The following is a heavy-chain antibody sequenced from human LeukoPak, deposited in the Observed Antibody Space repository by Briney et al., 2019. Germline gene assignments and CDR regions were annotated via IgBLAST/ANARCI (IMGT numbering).Heavy chain of an antibody. V-gene: IGHV3-13*01. CDR1: GFTFSRYD. CDR3: ARGLAMVRGVMSYYMDV. Sequence: GGSLRLSCAASGFTFSRYDMHWVRQATGKGLEWVSVIGTAGDTYYPGSVKGRFTISRENAKNSLYLQMNSQRAGDTAVYYCARGLAMVRGVMSYYMDVWGKGTTVTVSS. J-gene: IGHJ6*03. D-gene: IGHD3-10*01. CDR2: IGTAGDT.